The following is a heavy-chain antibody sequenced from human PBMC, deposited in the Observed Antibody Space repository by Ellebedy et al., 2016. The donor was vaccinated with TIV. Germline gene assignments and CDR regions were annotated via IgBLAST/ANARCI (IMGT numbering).Heavy chain of an antibody. V-gene: IGHV1-46*01. CDR1: GYTFTSYY. CDR3: ARDLAGPFDF. J-gene: IGHJ4*02. D-gene: IGHD6-25*01. Sequence: ASVKVSCKASGYTFTSYYMYWVRQAPGQGLEWMGMINPGGGSTSYAQKFQGRVTMTRDTSPTTVHMELSSLRSEDTAVYYCARDLAGPFDFWGQGTLVTVSS. CDR2: INPGGGST.